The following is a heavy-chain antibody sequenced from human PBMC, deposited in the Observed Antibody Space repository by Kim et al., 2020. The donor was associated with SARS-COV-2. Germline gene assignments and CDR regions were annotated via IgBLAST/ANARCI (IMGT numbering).Heavy chain of an antibody. CDR2: ISGSGGGT. V-gene: IGHV3-23*01. CDR1: GFTFSSHT. Sequence: GGSLRLSCAASGFTFSSHTMPWVRQAPGKGLEWVSAISGSGGGTFYADSVRGRFSISRDNSKTTMSLQMNSLRANDTAVDYCAKDRAYCSGGNCNSGFDFWGQGTLVTVSS. J-gene: IGHJ4*02. D-gene: IGHD2-15*01. CDR3: AKDRAYCSGGNCNSGFDF.